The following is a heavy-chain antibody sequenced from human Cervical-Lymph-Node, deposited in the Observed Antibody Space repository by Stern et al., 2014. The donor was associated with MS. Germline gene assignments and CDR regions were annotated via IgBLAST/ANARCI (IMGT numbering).Heavy chain of an antibody. D-gene: IGHD3-10*01. CDR2: FCPGNSDT. CDR3: AKLLWYGELHEAFDI. V-gene: IGHV5-51*03. Sequence: EVQLEESGVEVKKPGESLKISCTGSGYSFSSYCIGWVRQMPGKGLEWMGIFCPGNSDTKYSPSFQGQVIFSADTSISTAYLQWSSLKASDTATYYCAKLLWYGELHEAFDIWGQGTLVTVS. J-gene: IGHJ3*02. CDR1: GYSFSSYC.